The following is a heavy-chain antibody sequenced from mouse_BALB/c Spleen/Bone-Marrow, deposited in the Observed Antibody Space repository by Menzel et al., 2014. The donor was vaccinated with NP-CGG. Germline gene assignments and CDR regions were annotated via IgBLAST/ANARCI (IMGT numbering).Heavy chain of an antibody. V-gene: IGHV1S137*01. CDR3: ARGFLGYFDY. CDR1: GYTFTDYP. Sequence: QVQLKESGPELVRPGVSVKISCKGSGYTFTDYPMHWVKQSHAKSLEWIVVISIYSGNTNYNQNFKGKAKMTVDKSSSTVYMELARLTSEDSAIYHCARGFLGYFDYWGQCTTLTVSS. J-gene: IGHJ2*01. CDR2: ISIYSGNT.